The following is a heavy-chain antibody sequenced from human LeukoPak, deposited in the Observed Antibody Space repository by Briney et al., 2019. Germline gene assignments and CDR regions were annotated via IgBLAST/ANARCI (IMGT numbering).Heavy chain of an antibody. CDR1: GYTFTSYY. Sequence: SSVKVSCKASGYTFTSYYMQWVRQAPRQGLEWVGISNPSCCSTSYAHKFQGRVTMTRGTSTSTVYMELSSLSSEDTGVYSCARDLVRYSSGWTSGGYWGQGTLVTVSS. J-gene: IGHJ4*02. CDR3: ARDLVRYSSGWTSGGY. D-gene: IGHD6-19*01. V-gene: IGHV1-46*01. CDR2: SNPSCCST.